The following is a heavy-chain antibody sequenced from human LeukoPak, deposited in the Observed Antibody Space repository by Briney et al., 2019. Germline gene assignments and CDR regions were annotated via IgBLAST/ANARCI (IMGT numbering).Heavy chain of an antibody. CDR1: GFSLNTRGVG. Sequence: SGPTLVNPTQTLTLTCTFSGFSLNTRGVGVGWIRQPPGRALEWLALNYWDDDRRYSPSLKSRLTITKGTSKNRVVLTMTDVDPVDTATYFCAHRKNYYDSSVFDNWGQGTLVTVSS. J-gene: IGHJ4*02. V-gene: IGHV2-5*02. CDR2: NYWDDDR. CDR3: AHRKNYYDSSVFDN. D-gene: IGHD3-22*01.